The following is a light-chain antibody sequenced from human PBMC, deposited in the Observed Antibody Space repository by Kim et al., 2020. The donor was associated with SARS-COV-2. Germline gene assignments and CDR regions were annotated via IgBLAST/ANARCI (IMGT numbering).Light chain of an antibody. CDR3: QVWDSDTDHRV. CDR2: HDS. CDR1: NIGSKS. J-gene: IGLJ3*02. Sequence: SYELTQPPSVSVAPGKTATIPCGGNNIGSKSVHWLRQKPDQAPELVISHDSDRPSWIPDRFSGSNSGNTATLTISGVEAEDEADYYCQVWDSDTDHRVFGGGTQLTVL. V-gene: IGLV3-21*04.